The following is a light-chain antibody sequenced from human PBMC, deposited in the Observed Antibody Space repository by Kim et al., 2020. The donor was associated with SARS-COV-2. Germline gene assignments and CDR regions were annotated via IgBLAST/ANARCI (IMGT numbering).Light chain of an antibody. J-gene: IGLJ3*02. CDR1: NIGSKN. V-gene: IGLV3-9*01. Sequence: SVALGQTARITCGGNNIGSKNVHWYQQKPGQAPVLVIYRDSNRPSGIPERFSGSNSRNTATLTISRAQAGDEADYYCQVWDSSTWVFGGGTQLTVL. CDR2: RDS. CDR3: QVWDSSTWV.